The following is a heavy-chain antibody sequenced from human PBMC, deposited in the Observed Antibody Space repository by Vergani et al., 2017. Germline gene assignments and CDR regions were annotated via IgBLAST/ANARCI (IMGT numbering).Heavy chain of an antibody. V-gene: IGHV4-30-2*02. Sequence: QLQLQESGSGLVKPSQTLSLTCAVSGGSISSGGYSWSWIRQPPGKGLEWIGYIYHSGSTYYNPSLKSRVTISVDRSKNQFSLKLSSVTAADTAVYYCARTIQQWSVGGYYYYYYMDVWGKGTTVTVSS. D-gene: IGHD6-19*01. CDR2: IYHSGST. J-gene: IGHJ6*03. CDR1: GGSISSGGYS. CDR3: ARTIQQWSVGGYYYYYYMDV.